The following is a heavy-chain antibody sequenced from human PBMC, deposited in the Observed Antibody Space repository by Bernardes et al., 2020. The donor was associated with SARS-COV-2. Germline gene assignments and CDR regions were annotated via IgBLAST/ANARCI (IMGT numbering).Heavy chain of an antibody. CDR3: ARGVYFDFWSEYPTTFDY. CDR2: IYYSGNT. D-gene: IGHD3-3*01. V-gene: IGHV4-59*01. Sequence: SETLSLTCTVSGCSIGSYYSCWFRQPPGKGLEWIGYIYYSGNTNYNPSLKSRVTISVDMSKNQFSLKLSSVTAPDTAVYYCARGVYFDFWSEYPTTFDYWGQGTPVTASS. J-gene: IGHJ4*02. CDR1: GCSIGSYY.